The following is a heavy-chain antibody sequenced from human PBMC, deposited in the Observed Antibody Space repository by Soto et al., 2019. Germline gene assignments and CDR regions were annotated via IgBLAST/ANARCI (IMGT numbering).Heavy chain of an antibody. CDR1: GYTLTELS. Sequence: RASVKVSCKVSGYTLTELSMHWVRQAPGKGLEWMGGFDPEDGETIYAQKFQGRVTMTEDTSTDTAYMELSSLRSEDTAVYYCATLSYCSGGSCYHWGQGTLVTVSS. J-gene: IGHJ5*02. D-gene: IGHD2-15*01. V-gene: IGHV1-24*01. CDR2: FDPEDGET. CDR3: ATLSYCSGGSCYH.